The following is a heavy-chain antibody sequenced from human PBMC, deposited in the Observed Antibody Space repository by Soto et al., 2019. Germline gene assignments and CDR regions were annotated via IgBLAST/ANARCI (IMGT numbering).Heavy chain of an antibody. J-gene: IGHJ4*02. CDR3: ARHPNSGWLGY. D-gene: IGHD5-12*01. CDR1: GGSISSSSYY. V-gene: IGHV4-39*01. Sequence: QLQLQESGPGLVKPSETLSLTCTVSGGSISSSSYYWAWIRQPPGKGLEWIGSVYYSGNTYYGPSLTSRVTLSVDTSKNQFSLKVRSVTAADTAVYYCARHPNSGWLGYWGQGILVTVSS. CDR2: VYYSGNT.